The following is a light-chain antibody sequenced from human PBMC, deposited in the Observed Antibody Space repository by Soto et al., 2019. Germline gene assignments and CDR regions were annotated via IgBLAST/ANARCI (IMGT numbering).Light chain of an antibody. CDR3: QQRSNWPPIT. CDR1: QSVSSY. Sequence: EIVLTQSPATLSLSPGERATLSCRASQSVSSYLAWYQQKPGQAPRLLIYDASNRATGIPARFSGSGSGTDFTLTISSLQPEDFAVDYCQQRSNWPPITFGQGTRLAIK. CDR2: DAS. V-gene: IGKV3-11*01. J-gene: IGKJ5*01.